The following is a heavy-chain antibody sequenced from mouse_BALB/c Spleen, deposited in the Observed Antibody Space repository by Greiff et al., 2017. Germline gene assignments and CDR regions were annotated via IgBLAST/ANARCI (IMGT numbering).Heavy chain of an antibody. V-gene: IGHV1-87*01. Sequence: VQLQQSGAELARPGASVKLSCKASGYTFTSYWMQWVKQRPGQGLEWIGAIYPGDGDTRYTQKFKGKATLTADKSSSTAYMQLSSLASEDSAVYYCARGRGNYEAMDYWGQGTSVTVSS. CDR1: GYTFTSYW. CDR3: ARGRGNYEAMDY. D-gene: IGHD2-1*01. J-gene: IGHJ4*01. CDR2: IYPGDGDT.